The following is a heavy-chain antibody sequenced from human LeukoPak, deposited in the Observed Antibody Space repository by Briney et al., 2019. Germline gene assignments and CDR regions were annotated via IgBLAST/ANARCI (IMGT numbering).Heavy chain of an antibody. J-gene: IGHJ4*02. CDR1: GGSISSGDYS. CDR3: ARARESMATAGSYFDY. CDR2: IWHSGHT. Sequence: SQTPSLTCAVSGGSISSGDYSWSWIRQPPGSGLEWIGYIWHSGHTNYNPSLRSRVTISLARSNSQFSLRLSSVTAADTAVYYCARARESMATAGSYFDYWGQGTLVTVSS. D-gene: IGHD6-13*01. V-gene: IGHV4-30-2*01.